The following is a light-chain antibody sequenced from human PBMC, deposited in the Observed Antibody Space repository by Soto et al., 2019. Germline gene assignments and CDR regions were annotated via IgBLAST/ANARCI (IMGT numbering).Light chain of an antibody. J-gene: IGLJ1*01. V-gene: IGLV1-44*01. CDR2: TNN. CDR1: SSSIGSNS. CDR3: AAWDGSLNVYV. Sequence: QSVLTQPPSASGTPGQRVTISCSGSSSSIGSNSVNWYQQLPRTAPQVLIYTNNQRPSGVPDRFSGSKSGTSASLAISGLQSEDEADYYCAAWDGSLNVYVFGSGTKVTVL.